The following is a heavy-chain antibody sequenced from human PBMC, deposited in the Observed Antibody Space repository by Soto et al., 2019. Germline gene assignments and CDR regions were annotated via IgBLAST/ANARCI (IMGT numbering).Heavy chain of an antibody. CDR3: ARDGSGYSVY. D-gene: IGHD3-22*01. CDR1: GYTFSNCG. Sequence: ASVKVSCKTSGYTFSNCGINWVRLAPGQGLEWMGWISAYNGNTNSAQKFQDRVTLTADTSTSTAYMELRSLRSDDTALYYCARDGSGYSVYWGQGTLVTVSS. J-gene: IGHJ4*02. V-gene: IGHV1-18*01. CDR2: ISAYNGNT.